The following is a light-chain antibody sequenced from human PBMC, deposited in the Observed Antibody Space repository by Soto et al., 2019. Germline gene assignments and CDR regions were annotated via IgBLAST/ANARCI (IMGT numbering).Light chain of an antibody. Sequence: EIVMTHSPATLSVSPGERATLSCRASQSVRDNLAWYQQKPGQAPRLLIYGASTGATGIPARFSGSGSGAEFTLFISSLQSDDFARYFCQQSKHWPYTFGQGTKLEIK. J-gene: IGKJ2*01. CDR3: QQSKHWPYT. CDR1: QSVRDN. V-gene: IGKV3-15*01. CDR2: GAS.